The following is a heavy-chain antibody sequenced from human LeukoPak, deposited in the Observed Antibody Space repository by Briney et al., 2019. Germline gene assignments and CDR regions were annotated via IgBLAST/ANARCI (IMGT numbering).Heavy chain of an antibody. CDR3: ARPQGGSYYY. CDR2: INHSGST. J-gene: IGHJ4*01. V-gene: IGHV4-34*01. Sequence: KTSETLSLTCAVYGGSFSGYYWSWIRQPPGKGLEWIGEINHSGSTNYNPSLKSRVTISVDTSKNQFSLKLSSVPAADTAVYYCARPQGGSYYYWGQGTLVTVSS. CDR1: GGSFSGYY. D-gene: IGHD1-26*01.